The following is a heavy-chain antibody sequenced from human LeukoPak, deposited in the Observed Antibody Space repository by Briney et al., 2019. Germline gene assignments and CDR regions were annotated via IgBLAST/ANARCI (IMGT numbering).Heavy chain of an antibody. CDR1: GGSIRSTSYY. Sequence: PSETLSLTCTVSGGSIRSTSYYWGWIPQPPGKGLEWLGSVHYSGSTYDNPSLESRVTISVDTSKNQFSLKLISVTAADTAVYYCARRSTVAGRGRFDPWGQGTLVTVSS. CDR2: VHYSGST. CDR3: ARRSTVAGRGRFDP. V-gene: IGHV4-39*01. D-gene: IGHD6-19*01. J-gene: IGHJ5*02.